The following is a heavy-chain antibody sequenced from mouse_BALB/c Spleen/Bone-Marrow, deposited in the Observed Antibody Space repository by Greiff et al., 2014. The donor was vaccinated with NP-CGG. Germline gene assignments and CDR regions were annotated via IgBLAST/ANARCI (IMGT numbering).Heavy chain of an antibody. Sequence: VQLQQSGTVLARPGASLRMSCKASGYTFTNYWINWIKQRPGQGLEWIGAIYPGNNDAKYTQKFKAKAKLTADTSTSTADMELSSLTNEDSAVYYCARNWDWVFAYWGQGTLVTVSA. V-gene: IGHV1-5*01. J-gene: IGHJ3*01. D-gene: IGHD4-1*01. CDR1: GYTFTNYW. CDR2: IYPGNNDA. CDR3: ARNWDWVFAY.